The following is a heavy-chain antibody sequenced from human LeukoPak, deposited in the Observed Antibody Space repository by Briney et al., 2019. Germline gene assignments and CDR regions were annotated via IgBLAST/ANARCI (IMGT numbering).Heavy chain of an antibody. Sequence: SVKVSCKASGGTFSSYAISWVRQAPGQGLEWMGRIIPIFGTANYAQKFQGRVTITTDESTSTAYMELSSLRSEDAAVYYCAVSYSSSPYYYYMDVWGKGTTVTVSS. CDR3: AVSYSSSPYYYYMDV. J-gene: IGHJ6*03. CDR2: IIPIFGTA. D-gene: IGHD6-13*01. CDR1: GGTFSSYA. V-gene: IGHV1-69*05.